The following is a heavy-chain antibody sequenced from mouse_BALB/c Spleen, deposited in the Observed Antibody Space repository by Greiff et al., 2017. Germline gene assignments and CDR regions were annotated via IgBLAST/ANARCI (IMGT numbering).Heavy chain of an antibody. Sequence: VKLMESGPGLVAPSQSLSITCTVSGFSLTSYGVHWVRQPPGKGLEWLGVIWAGGSTNYNSALMSRLSISKDNSKSQVFLKMNSLQTDDTAMYYCARYGYDDGLAYWGQGTLVTVSA. D-gene: IGHD2-2*01. CDR3: ARYGYDDGLAY. V-gene: IGHV2-9*02. CDR2: IWAGGST. J-gene: IGHJ3*01. CDR1: GFSLTSYG.